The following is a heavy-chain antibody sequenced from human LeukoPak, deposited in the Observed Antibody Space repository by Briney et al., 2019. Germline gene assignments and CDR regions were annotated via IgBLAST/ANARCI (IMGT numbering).Heavy chain of an antibody. Sequence: GGSLRLSCAASGFTFSSYAMHWVRQAPGKGLEWVTVISYDGSNKDYADSVESRFTISRDNSKNTLYLQMNSLRTDDTAVYYCARVWKRAYYFDCWGQGTLVTVSS. D-gene: IGHD1-1*01. CDR1: GFTFSSYA. V-gene: IGHV3-30-3*01. J-gene: IGHJ4*02. CDR3: ARVWKRAYYFDC. CDR2: ISYDGSNK.